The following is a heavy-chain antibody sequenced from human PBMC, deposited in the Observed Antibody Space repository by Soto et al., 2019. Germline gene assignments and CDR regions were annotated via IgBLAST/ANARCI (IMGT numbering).Heavy chain of an antibody. D-gene: IGHD3-22*01. V-gene: IGHV3-21*01. CDR2: ISSSRSYI. J-gene: IGHJ3*02. Sequence: RSLRVSCAASGYTFSTYSMNWVRQAPGKALEWVSAISSSRSYIHYADSVKGRYTNSRDNAKNSRYLQMNRLRAEDTAVSYGARVRVYDPHAFDIWGQGTRVT. CDR3: ARVRVYDPHAFDI. CDR1: GYTFSTYS.